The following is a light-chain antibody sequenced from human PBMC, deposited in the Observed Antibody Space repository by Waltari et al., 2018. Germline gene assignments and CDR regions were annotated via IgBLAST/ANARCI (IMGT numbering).Light chain of an antibody. CDR1: QTINDW. Sequence: DIQMTQSPSTLSASIGDRVTITCRASQTINDWLAWYQQKPGRAPKLLIYKASDLESGVPSRFSGSGSGTEFTLTISSLQSDDFATYYCQQYSSFPLIFGPGTRVEIK. J-gene: IGKJ3*01. CDR2: KAS. CDR3: QQYSSFPLI. V-gene: IGKV1-5*03.